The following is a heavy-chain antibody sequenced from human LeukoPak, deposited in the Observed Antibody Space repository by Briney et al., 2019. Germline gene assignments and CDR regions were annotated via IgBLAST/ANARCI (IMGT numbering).Heavy chain of an antibody. Sequence: ASVKVSCKASGYTFTSYDINWVRQATGQGLEWMGWMNPNSGNTGYAQKFQGRVTMTRNTSISTAYMELSSLRSEDTAVYYCARGQSLTYYYYYMDVWGKGTTVTVSS. CDR1: GYTFTSYD. D-gene: IGHD4/OR15-4a*01. J-gene: IGHJ6*03. V-gene: IGHV1-8*01. CDR3: ARGQSLTYYYYYMDV. CDR2: MNPNSGNT.